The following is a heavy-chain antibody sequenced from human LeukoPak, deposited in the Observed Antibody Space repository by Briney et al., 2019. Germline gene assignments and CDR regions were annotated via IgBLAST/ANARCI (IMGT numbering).Heavy chain of an antibody. Sequence: SETLSLTCTVSGGSVSSSAYYWGWIRQPPGKGLEWIGNVYYTGSTTSNPSFRSRVAISVDTSKNQFSPKLTSVSAADTAVYYCARLDTSPDYWGQGTLVTVSS. CDR2: VYYTGST. J-gene: IGHJ4*02. D-gene: IGHD3/OR15-3a*01. V-gene: IGHV4-39*01. CDR1: GGSVSSSAYY. CDR3: ARLDTSPDY.